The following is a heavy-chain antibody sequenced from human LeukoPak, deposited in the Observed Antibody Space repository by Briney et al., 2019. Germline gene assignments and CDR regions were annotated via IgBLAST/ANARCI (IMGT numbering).Heavy chain of an antibody. CDR1: GFTFSSYA. CDR3: AKKGDFWSGPFDY. V-gene: IGHV3-23*01. J-gene: IGHJ4*02. Sequence: GGSLRLSCAASGFTFSSYAMSWVRQAPGKGLEWVSAISGSGGSTYYADSVKGRFTISRDNSKNTLYLQMNSLRAEDTAVYYRAKKGDFWSGPFDYWGQGTLVTVSS. D-gene: IGHD3-3*01. CDR2: ISGSGGST.